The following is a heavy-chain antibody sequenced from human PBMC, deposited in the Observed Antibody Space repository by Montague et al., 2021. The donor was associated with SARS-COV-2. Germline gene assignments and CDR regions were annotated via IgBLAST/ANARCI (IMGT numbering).Heavy chain of an antibody. CDR2: LFYSVNT. J-gene: IGHJ3*01. CDR3: ARTNYDFWRGHQRGGAFDV. CDR1: GGSISSRDYY. Sequence: SETLSLTCTVAGGSISSRDYYWGWIRQPPGKGLEWIGSLFYSVNTYYXXXVESRVTISVDTSKNQCSLKLSSVTAADTAVYYCARTNYDFWRGHQRGGAFDVWGQGTMVTVSS. V-gene: IGHV4-39*01. D-gene: IGHD3-3*01.